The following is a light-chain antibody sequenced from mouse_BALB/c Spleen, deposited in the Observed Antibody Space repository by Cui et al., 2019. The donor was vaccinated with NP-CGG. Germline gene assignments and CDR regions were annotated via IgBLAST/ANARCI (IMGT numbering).Light chain of an antibody. CDR2: GTN. Sequence: HAVVSQESARTTSPGETVTLTCRSSTVAVTTSNYANWVQEKPDHLFTGLIGGTNNRAPGVPARFSGSLIGDKAALTITGAQTEDEAIYFCALWYSNHWVFGGGTKLTVL. CDR1: TVAVTTSNY. V-gene: IGLV1*01. J-gene: IGLJ1*01. CDR3: ALWYSNHWV.